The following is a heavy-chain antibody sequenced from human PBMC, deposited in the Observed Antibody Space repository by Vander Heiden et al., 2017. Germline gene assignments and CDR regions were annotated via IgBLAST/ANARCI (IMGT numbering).Heavy chain of an antibody. V-gene: IGHV4-61*08. CDR1: GGSVSSGGYY. D-gene: IGHD5-12*01. CDR2: IYNPEST. CDR3: ARGGLDIVATIFDY. Sequence: QVQLQESGPGLVKPSATLSLTCTVPGGSVSSGGYYWSWIRQPPGKGLEWIGYIYNPESTNYNPSLKSRVTISVDTSQNQFSLKLSSVTAADTAVYYCARGGLDIVATIFDYWGQGTLVTVSS. J-gene: IGHJ4*02.